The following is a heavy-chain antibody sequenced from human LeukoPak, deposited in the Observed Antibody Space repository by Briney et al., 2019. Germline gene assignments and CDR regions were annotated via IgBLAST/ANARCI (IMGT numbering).Heavy chain of an antibody. CDR3: AKDIMIVATQSYYYGMDV. CDR1: GFTFSSYG. Sequence: GGSLRLSCAASGFTFSSYGMHWVSQAPGKGLEWVAVISYDGSNKYYADSVKGRFTISRDNSKNTLYLQMNSLRAEDTAAYYCAKDIMIVATQSYYYGMDVWGQGTTVTVSS. CDR2: ISYDGSNK. D-gene: IGHD5-12*01. V-gene: IGHV3-30*18. J-gene: IGHJ6*02.